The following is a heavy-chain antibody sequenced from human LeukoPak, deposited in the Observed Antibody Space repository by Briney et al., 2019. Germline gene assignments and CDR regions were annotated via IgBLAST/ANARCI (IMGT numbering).Heavy chain of an antibody. D-gene: IGHD4-17*01. V-gene: IGHV5-51*01. Sequence: GESLKISCKASGYKFINYWIGWVRQMPGKGLEWMTIIYPGDSETRYSPSFQGQVTISADKSIGTMYLQWSSLKASDTAMYYCARALRTGQGDYVPVLWGQGTLVTVSS. CDR1: GYKFINYW. CDR3: ARALRTGQGDYVPVL. J-gene: IGHJ4*02. CDR2: IYPGDSET.